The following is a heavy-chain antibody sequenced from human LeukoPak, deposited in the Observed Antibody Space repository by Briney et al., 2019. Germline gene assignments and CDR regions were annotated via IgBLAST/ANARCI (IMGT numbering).Heavy chain of an antibody. Sequence: ASVNVSCKASGYSFTNHYMHWVRQAPGQGPEWVGLSNPRGSSTLYAQNFQGRVNMTRDMSTTTDYMELSRLRSDDTAVYYCARSCTWVQLWSPGYWGEGALVTVSS. CDR3: ARSCTWVQLWSPGY. CDR1: GYSFTNHY. D-gene: IGHD5-18*01. V-gene: IGHV1-46*01. CDR2: SNPRGSST. J-gene: IGHJ1*01.